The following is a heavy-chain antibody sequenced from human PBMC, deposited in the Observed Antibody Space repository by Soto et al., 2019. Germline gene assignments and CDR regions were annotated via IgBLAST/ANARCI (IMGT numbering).Heavy chain of an antibody. Sequence: EVQLVESGGGLVQPGGSLSLSCAASGFTFSSYWMHWVRQAPGKGLVWVSRINSDGSSTSYADSVKGRLTISRDNAKNTLYLQMNSLRAEDTAVYYCARVELVGGDYVHWFDPWGQGTLVTVSS. CDR3: ARVELVGGDYVHWFDP. CDR2: INSDGSST. J-gene: IGHJ5*02. V-gene: IGHV3-74*01. CDR1: GFTFSSYW. D-gene: IGHD4-17*01.